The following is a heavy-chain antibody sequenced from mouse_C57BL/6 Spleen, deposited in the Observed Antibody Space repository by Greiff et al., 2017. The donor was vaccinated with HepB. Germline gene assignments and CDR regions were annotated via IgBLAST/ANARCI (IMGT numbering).Heavy chain of an antibody. CDR1: GYAFSSSW. CDR3: ARRGDYGSSDWDFDV. CDR2: IYPGDGDT. V-gene: IGHV1-82*01. D-gene: IGHD1-1*01. J-gene: IGHJ1*03. Sequence: VQLQQSGPELVKPGASVKISCKASGYAFSSSWMNWVKQRPGKGLEWIGRIYPGDGDTNYNGKFKGKATLTADKSSSTAYMQLSSLTSEDSAVYFCARRGDYGSSDWDFDVWGTGTTVTVSS.